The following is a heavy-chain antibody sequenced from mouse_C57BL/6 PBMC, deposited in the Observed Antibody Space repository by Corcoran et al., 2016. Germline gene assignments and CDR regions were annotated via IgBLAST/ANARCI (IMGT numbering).Heavy chain of an antibody. CDR2: ISYDGSN. D-gene: IGHD1-1*01. CDR1: GYSITSGYY. Sequence: DVQLQESGPGLMKPSQSLSLTCSVTGYSITSGYYWNWIRQFPGNKLEWMGYISYDGSNNYNPSLKNRISITRDTSKNQFFLKLNSVTTEDTATYYCARYYGSSHYYAMDYWGQGTSVTVSS. V-gene: IGHV3-6*01. J-gene: IGHJ4*01. CDR3: ARYYGSSHYYAMDY.